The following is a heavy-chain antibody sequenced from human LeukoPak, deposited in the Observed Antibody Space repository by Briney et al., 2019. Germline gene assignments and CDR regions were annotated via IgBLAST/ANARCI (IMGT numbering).Heavy chain of an antibody. J-gene: IGHJ4*02. V-gene: IGHV1-46*01. CDR1: GGTFSSYA. Sequence: ASVKVSCKASGGTFSSYAISWVRQAPGQGLEWMGTINPSGGSTSYAQKFQGRVTMARDMSTSTVYMELSSLRSEDTAVYYCAGEPDSYGYNYWGQGTLVTVSS. CDR2: INPSGGST. CDR3: AGEPDSYGYNY. D-gene: IGHD5-18*01.